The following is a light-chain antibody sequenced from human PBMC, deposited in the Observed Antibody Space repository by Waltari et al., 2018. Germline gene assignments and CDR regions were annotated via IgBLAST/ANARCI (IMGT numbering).Light chain of an antibody. CDR1: QSIRSW. J-gene: IGKJ4*01. CDR2: KAS. V-gene: IGKV1-5*03. Sequence: DIQMTQSPSTLSASVGDRVTITCRARQSIRSWLAWYQQKPGKAPKLLIYKASTFESGVPAWFSRSRSGTECTLTVSSLQPDDFATYYCQEYHSYSPTFGGGIKVEIK. CDR3: QEYHSYSPT.